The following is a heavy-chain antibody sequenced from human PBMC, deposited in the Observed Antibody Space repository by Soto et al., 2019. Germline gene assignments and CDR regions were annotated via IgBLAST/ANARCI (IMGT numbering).Heavy chain of an antibody. D-gene: IGHD2-2*01. CDR2: ISSSSSYI. CDR1: GFTFSSYS. J-gene: IGHJ5*02. Sequence: EVQLVESGGGLVKPGGSLRLSCAASGFTFSSYSMNWVRQATGKGLEWVSSISSSSSYIYYADSVKGRFTISRDNAKNSLYLQMNSLRAEDTAVYYCARDRGSSSQKFDLWGQGTLVTVSS. CDR3: ARDRGSSSQKFDL. V-gene: IGHV3-21*01.